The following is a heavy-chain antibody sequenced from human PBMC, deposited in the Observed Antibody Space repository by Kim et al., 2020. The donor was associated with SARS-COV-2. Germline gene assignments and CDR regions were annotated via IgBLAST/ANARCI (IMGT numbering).Heavy chain of an antibody. Sequence: GGSLRLSCAASGFTFSSYAMSWVRQAPGKGLEWVSAISGSGGSTYYADSVKGRFTISRDNSKNTLYLQMNSLRAEDTAVYYCAKDSRYLFGVVIMPTEAPYGMDVWGQGTTVTVSS. J-gene: IGHJ6*02. D-gene: IGHD3-3*01. CDR2: ISGSGGST. CDR1: GFTFSSYA. CDR3: AKDSRYLFGVVIMPTEAPYGMDV. V-gene: IGHV3-23*01.